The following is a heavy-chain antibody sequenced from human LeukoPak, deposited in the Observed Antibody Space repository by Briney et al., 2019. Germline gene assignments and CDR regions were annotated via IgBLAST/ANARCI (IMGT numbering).Heavy chain of an antibody. Sequence: SVKVSCKASGGTFSSYAISWVRQAPGQGLEWMGGIIPIFGTANYAQKFQGRVTITADESTSTAYMELSSLRSEDTAVYYCARPGRPYYYDSSGYYPFDYWGQGTLVTVSS. D-gene: IGHD3-22*01. CDR1: GGTFSSYA. CDR3: ARPGRPYYYDSSGYYPFDY. J-gene: IGHJ4*02. CDR2: IIPIFGTA. V-gene: IGHV1-69*13.